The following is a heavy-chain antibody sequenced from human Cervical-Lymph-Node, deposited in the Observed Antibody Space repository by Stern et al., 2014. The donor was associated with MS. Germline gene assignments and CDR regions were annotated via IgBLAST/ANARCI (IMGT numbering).Heavy chain of an antibody. V-gene: IGHV4-31*03. CDR2: IYYSGST. Sequence: QVQLQESGPGLVKPSQTLSLTCTVSGGSIISGDFYWSWIRHLQGKGLEWIGYIYYSGSTYYNPSLNSRVTISVDTANNQFSLKLSSVTAADTAVYYCARRAGGSDNYFDPWGQGTLVTVSS. D-gene: IGHD4/OR15-4a*01. CDR1: GGSIISGDFY. CDR3: ARRAGGSDNYFDP. J-gene: IGHJ5*02.